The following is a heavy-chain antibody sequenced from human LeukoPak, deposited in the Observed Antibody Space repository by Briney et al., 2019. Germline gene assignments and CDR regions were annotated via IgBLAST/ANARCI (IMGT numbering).Heavy chain of an antibody. CDR2: IYYSGST. V-gene: IGHV4-39*01. CDR3: ARHYGP. J-gene: IGHJ4*02. CDR1: GFTFSNFW. Sequence: GSLRLSCTASGFTFSNFWMGWVRQHPGKGLEWIGSIYYSGSTYYNPSLKSRVTISVDTSKNQFSLKLNSVTATDTAVYYCARHYGPWGQGTLVTVSS. D-gene: IGHD3-10*01.